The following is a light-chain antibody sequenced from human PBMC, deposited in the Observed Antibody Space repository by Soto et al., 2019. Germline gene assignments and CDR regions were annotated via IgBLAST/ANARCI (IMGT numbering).Light chain of an antibody. CDR1: QSIGNY. CDR2: AAS. CDR3: QQSYNTPRT. J-gene: IGKJ2*01. Sequence: DIQMTQSPSSLSASVVDRVTITCRASQSIGNYLNWLQHKPGKAPKVLIYAASSVQSGVPSRFSGSGSGTDFTLTISGLQLEDFATYYCQQSYNTPRTFGQGTKLEIK. V-gene: IGKV1-39*01.